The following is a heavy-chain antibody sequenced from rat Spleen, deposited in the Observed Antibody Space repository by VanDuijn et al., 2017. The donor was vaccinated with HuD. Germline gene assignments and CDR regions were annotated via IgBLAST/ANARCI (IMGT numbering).Heavy chain of an antibody. CDR2: ISYDGSST. J-gene: IGHJ1*01. D-gene: IGHD1-6*01. Sequence: EVQLVESGGGLVQPGRSLKLSCAASGFTFSNYGMHWIRQAPTKGLEWVATISYDGSSTYYRDSVKGRFTISRDNAKSTLYLQMDSLRSEDTATYYCARPGMDYYGYWYFDFWGPGTMVTVSS. CDR1: GFTFSNYG. V-gene: IGHV5-29*01. CDR3: ARPGMDYYGYWYFDF.